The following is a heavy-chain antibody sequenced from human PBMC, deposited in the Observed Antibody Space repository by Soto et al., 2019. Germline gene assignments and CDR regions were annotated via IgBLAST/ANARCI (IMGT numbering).Heavy chain of an antibody. D-gene: IGHD3-3*01. J-gene: IGHJ6*02. CDR2: IIPIFGTA. V-gene: IGHV1-69*13. CDR3: ARSGTRGITIFGVVTLEVYYYYGMDV. CDR1: GGTFSSYA. Sequence: ASVKVSCKASGGTFSSYAISWVRQAPGQGLEWMGGIIPIFGTANYAQKFQGRVTITADESTSTAYMELSSLRSEDTAVYYWARSGTRGITIFGVVTLEVYYYYGMDVWGQGTTVTVSS.